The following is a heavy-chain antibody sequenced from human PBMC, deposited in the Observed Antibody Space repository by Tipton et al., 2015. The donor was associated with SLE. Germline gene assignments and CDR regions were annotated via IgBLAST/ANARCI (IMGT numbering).Heavy chain of an antibody. Sequence: SLRLSCAASGINFRNSIMHWVRQAPGKGLEWVAGMSFDGSTYYVGSVQGRLTISRDDSRNTLYLQMNSLRAEDTAVYYCARDLLPTRGWGMDVWGQGTTVTVSS. J-gene: IGHJ6*02. V-gene: IGHV3-30*03. D-gene: IGHD6-19*01. CDR3: ARDLLPTRGWGMDV. CDR1: GINFRNSI. CDR2: MSFDGST.